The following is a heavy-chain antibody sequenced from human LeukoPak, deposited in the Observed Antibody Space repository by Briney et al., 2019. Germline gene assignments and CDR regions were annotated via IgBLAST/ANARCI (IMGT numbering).Heavy chain of an antibody. Sequence: KTSETLSLTCTVSGGSISSYYWSWIRQPPGKGLEWIGYIHYSGSTNYNPSLKSRVTISVDTSKNQFSLKLSSVTAADTGVYYCARVSLRAFDIWGQGTMVTVSS. CDR3: ARVSLRAFDI. J-gene: IGHJ3*02. V-gene: IGHV4-59*01. CDR2: IHYSGST. CDR1: GGSISSYY.